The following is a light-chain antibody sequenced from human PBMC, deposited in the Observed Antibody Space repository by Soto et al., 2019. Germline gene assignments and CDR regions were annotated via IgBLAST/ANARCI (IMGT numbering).Light chain of an antibody. J-gene: IGKJ2*01. V-gene: IGKV3-11*01. Sequence: EIVLTQSPATLSLSPGERATLSCRASQSVSSYLAWYQQKPGQAPRLLIYDASNRATGIPARFSGSGSGTDFTLTISSLEPEDFAVYFCHQYGSSLGTFGQGTKVEI. CDR2: DAS. CDR3: HQYGSSLGT. CDR1: QSVSSY.